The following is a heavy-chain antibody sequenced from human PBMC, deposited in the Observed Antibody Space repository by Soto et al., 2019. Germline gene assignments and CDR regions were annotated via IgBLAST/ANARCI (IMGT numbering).Heavy chain of an antibody. J-gene: IGHJ4*02. CDR1: GYTFTTYG. Sequence: XGKVSCKASGYTFTTYGISWVRQAPGQVLKCMGGKTXYIGTXNNAKTLQGRXXMPTDTSXXKAYTELRSLSSDETAVYYGARDLGGNEPYFDYWGQGTLVTVSS. CDR3: ARDLGGNEPYFDY. V-gene: IGHV1-18*01. D-gene: IGHD3-16*01. CDR2: KTXYIGTX.